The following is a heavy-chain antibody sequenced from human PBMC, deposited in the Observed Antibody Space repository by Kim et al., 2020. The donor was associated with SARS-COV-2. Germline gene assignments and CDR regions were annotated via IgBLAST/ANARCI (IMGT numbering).Heavy chain of an antibody. V-gene: IGHV3-53*01. CDR2: IYSGGST. Sequence: GGSLRLSCAASGFTVSSNYMSWVRQAPGKGLEWVSVIYSGGSTYYADSVKGRFTISIANSKNTPYLQLNSLRAEDTAVHYCTKVLSSREYNWNDGDFWYYYGMDVWGQGTTVTVSS. D-gene: IGHD1-1*01. CDR3: TKVLSSREYNWNDGDFWYYYGMDV. CDR1: GFTVSSNY. J-gene: IGHJ6*02.